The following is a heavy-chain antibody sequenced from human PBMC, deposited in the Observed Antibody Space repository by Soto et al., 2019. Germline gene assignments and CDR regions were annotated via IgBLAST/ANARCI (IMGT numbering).Heavy chain of an antibody. V-gene: IGHV3-74*01. D-gene: IGHD3-10*01. Sequence: EVHLVESGGGLVQPGGSLRLSCAASGFTFSSYWMHWVRQAPGKGLVWVSRINSDVSSTSYADSVKGRFTISRDNAKNTLYLPMNSLRAEDTAVYYCARALHHRITMVRGVVWGPYFDYWGQGTLVTVSS. CDR1: GFTFSSYW. J-gene: IGHJ4*02. CDR2: INSDVSST. CDR3: ARALHHRITMVRGVVWGPYFDY.